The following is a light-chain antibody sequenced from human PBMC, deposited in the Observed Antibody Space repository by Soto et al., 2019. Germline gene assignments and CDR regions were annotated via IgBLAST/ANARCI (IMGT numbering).Light chain of an antibody. CDR2: KAS. Sequence: DIQMTQSPSTLSASVGARVTITCRASQSISHWLAWYQQKPGKAPNLLIYKASNLESGVPSRFSGSGSGAEFTLTISSLQPDDVASYSCQQYNSYPRTFGQGTKLEIK. V-gene: IGKV1-5*03. J-gene: IGKJ2*01. CDR1: QSISHW. CDR3: QQYNSYPRT.